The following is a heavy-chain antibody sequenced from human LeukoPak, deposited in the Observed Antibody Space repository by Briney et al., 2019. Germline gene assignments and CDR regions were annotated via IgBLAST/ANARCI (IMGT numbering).Heavy chain of an antibody. CDR2: IYSGDST. CDR3: ARLALKWKFDY. D-gene: IGHD1-1*01. CDR1: ELTVSSNY. V-gene: IGHV3-53*04. J-gene: IGHJ4*02. Sequence: GGSLRLSCAASELTVSSNYMSWVRQAPGKGLEWVSVIYSGDSTFYADSVKGRFTISRHSSKNTLYLRMNSLRAEDTAVYYCARLALKWKFDYWGQGTLVTVSS.